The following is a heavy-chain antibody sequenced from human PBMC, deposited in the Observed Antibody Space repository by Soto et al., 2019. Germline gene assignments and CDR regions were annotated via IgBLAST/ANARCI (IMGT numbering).Heavy chain of an antibody. V-gene: IGHV3-21*01. CDR1: GFTFSSYS. J-gene: IGHJ4*02. Sequence: GSLRLSCAASGFTFSSYSMNWVRQAPGKGLEWVSSISSSSSYIYYADSVKGRFTISRDNAKNSLYLQMNSLRAEDTAVYYCARGFADFWSGYWPDNFDYWGQGTLVTVSS. CDR2: ISSSSSYI. D-gene: IGHD3-3*01. CDR3: ARGFADFWSGYWPDNFDY.